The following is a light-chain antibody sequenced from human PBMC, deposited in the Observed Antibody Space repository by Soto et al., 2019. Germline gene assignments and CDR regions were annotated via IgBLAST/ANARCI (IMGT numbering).Light chain of an antibody. CDR1: QSVSSY. Sequence: EIVLTQSPVTLSLSPGERATLSCRASQSVSSYLAWYQQKPGQAPRLLIYDASNRATGIPARFSGSGSGTDFTLTISSLQSEDFTVYYCQQYNKWPLTFGQGTKV. V-gene: IGKV3-11*01. CDR3: QQYNKWPLT. J-gene: IGKJ1*01. CDR2: DAS.